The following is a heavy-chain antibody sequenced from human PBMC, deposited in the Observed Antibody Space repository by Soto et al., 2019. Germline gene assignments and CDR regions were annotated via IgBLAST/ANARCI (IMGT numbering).Heavy chain of an antibody. CDR3: ARDLLPYCSGGSCYPEGAFHI. J-gene: IGHJ3*02. CDR1: GYTFIDYY. D-gene: IGHD2-15*01. CDR2: INPNSGGN. Sequence: QVQLVQSGAEVKPPGASVKVSCKTSGYTFIDYYMHWVRQAPGQGLEWMGWINPNSGGNNYAPKFQGWVTLTRDTSISTAYMELRRLRSDDTAVYFCARDLLPYCSGGSCYPEGAFHIWGHGTMVTVSS. V-gene: IGHV1-2*04.